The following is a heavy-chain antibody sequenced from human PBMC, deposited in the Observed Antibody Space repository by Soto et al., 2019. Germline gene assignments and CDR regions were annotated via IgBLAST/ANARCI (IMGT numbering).Heavy chain of an antibody. CDR3: ARADGFRGQLWFYDT. V-gene: IGHV4-59*01. D-gene: IGHD5-18*01. CDR1: GASISSYY. J-gene: IGHJ5*02. Sequence: QVQLQESGPGLVKPSETLSLTCTVSGASISSYYWSWIRQPPGKGLEWIGYFYYGVNTNYNPSLKSRVTISIDKSNNQFSLRLSSVTAADTAVYYCARADGFRGQLWFYDTWGQGTLVTVSS. CDR2: FYYGVNT.